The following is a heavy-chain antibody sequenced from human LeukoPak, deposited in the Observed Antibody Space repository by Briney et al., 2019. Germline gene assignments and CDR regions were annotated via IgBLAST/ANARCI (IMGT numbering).Heavy chain of an antibody. CDR1: GFTFSSYS. CDR3: ARDYYDSSGHYYVDS. V-gene: IGHV3-48*02. D-gene: IGHD3-22*01. Sequence: GGSLRLSCAASGFTFSSYSMNWVRQAPGKGLQWVSYISSSSSPTYYADSVKGRFTISRDNAKNSLYLQMNSLRDEDTAVYYCARDYYDSSGHYYVDSWGQGTLVTVSS. CDR2: ISSSSSPT. J-gene: IGHJ4*02.